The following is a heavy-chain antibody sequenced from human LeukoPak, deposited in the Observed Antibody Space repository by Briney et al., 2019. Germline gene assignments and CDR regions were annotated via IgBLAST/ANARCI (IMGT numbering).Heavy chain of an antibody. V-gene: IGHV3-30*18. CDR3: AKDSGLGDYGDYGEDMCFDY. Sequence: PGRSLRLSCAASGLSFSSYGMHWVRQAPGKGLEWVASISYDESNKHYADSVKGRFTISRDNSKNTLYLQMNSLRAKDTAVYYCAKDSGLGDYGDYGEDMCFDYWGQGTLVTVSS. D-gene: IGHD4-17*01. CDR2: ISYDESNK. J-gene: IGHJ4*02. CDR1: GLSFSSYG.